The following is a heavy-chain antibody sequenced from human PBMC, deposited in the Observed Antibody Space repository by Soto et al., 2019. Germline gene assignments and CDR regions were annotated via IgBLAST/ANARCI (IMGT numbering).Heavy chain of an antibody. CDR1: GFTFDDYG. CDR3: ARDSYYYDSSGLGGMDV. Sequence: PGGSLRLSCAASGFTFDDYGMSWVRQAPGKGLEWVSGINWNGGSTGYADSVKGRFTISRDNAKNSLYLQMNSLRAEDTALYYCARDSYYYDSSGLGGMDVWGQGTTVTVSS. CDR2: INWNGGST. J-gene: IGHJ6*02. D-gene: IGHD3-22*01. V-gene: IGHV3-20*04.